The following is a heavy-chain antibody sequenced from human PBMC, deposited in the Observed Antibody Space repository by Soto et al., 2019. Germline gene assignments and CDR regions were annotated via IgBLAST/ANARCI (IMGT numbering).Heavy chain of an antibody. CDR3: VRWEKGTTLDH. D-gene: IGHD1-7*01. CDR2: IYFGGSA. CDR1: GGSISSSSYY. Sequence: PSETLSLTCTVSGGSISSSSYYWGWIRQPPGKGLEWIGGIYFGGSADYNPSLKSRGTISVDTSENQLSLKLSSVTAADTAVYYCVRWEKGTTLDHWGQGTLVTVSS. V-gene: IGHV4-39*01. J-gene: IGHJ4*02.